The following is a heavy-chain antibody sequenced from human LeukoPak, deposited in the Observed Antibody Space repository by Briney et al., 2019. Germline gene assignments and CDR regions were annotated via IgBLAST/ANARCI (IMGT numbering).Heavy chain of an antibody. D-gene: IGHD1-7*01. V-gene: IGHV3-21*01. J-gene: IGHJ4*02. Sequence: GGSLRLSCAASGFTFSSYSMNWVRQAPGQGLEWVSSISSSSSYIYYADSVEGRFTISRDNAKNTLYLQMNSLRAEDTAVYYCAGGELLLDYWGQGTLVTVSS. CDR2: ISSSSSYI. CDR1: GFTFSSYS. CDR3: AGGELLLDY.